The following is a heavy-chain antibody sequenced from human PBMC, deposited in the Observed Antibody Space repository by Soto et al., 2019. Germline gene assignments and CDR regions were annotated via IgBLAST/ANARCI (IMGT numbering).Heavy chain of an antibody. D-gene: IGHD3-10*01. V-gene: IGHV3-23*01. Sequence: GGSLRLSCAASGFTFSSYAMSWVRQAPGKGLEWVSAISGSGGSTYYADSVKGRFTISRDNSKNTLYLQMNSLRAEDSAVEYCATHAIRAHWYHFEYGGKGTLGTVSS. CDR2: ISGSGGST. CDR3: ATHAIRAHWYHFEY. J-gene: IGHJ4*02. CDR1: GFTFSSYA.